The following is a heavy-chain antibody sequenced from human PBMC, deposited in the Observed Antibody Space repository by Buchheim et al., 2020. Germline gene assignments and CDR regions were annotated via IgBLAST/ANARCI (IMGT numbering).Heavy chain of an antibody. CDR3: ASNSGYSSGWYGGDYDY. CDR1: GFTFSSYC. Sequence: QVQLVESGGGVVQPGRSLRLSCAASGFTFSSYCMHWVRQAPGKGLEWVAVIWYDGSNKYYADSVKGRFTISRDNSKNTLYLQMNSLRAEDTAVYYCASNSGYSSGWYGGDYDYWGQGTL. J-gene: IGHJ4*02. D-gene: IGHD6-19*01. CDR2: IWYDGSNK. V-gene: IGHV3-33*01.